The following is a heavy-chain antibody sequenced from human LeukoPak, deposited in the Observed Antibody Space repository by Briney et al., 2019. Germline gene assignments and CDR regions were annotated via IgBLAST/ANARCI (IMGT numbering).Heavy chain of an antibody. CDR2: ISSSSSSI. CDR3: VRDPDALDY. J-gene: IGHJ4*02. CDR1: GFTFSTYS. Sequence: GGSLRLSCAASGFTFSTYSMNWVRQAPGKGLELVSYISSSSSSIFYADSVKGRFTISRDNAKNSVYLQMNSLRDEDTAVYYCVRDPDALDYWGQGTLVTVSS. V-gene: IGHV3-48*02.